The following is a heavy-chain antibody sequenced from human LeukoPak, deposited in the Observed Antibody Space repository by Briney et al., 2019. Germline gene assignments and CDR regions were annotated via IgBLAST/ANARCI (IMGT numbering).Heavy chain of an antibody. D-gene: IGHD4-23*01. Sequence: PSETLSLTCAVYGVSFSGYHWNWIRQSPEKGLEWIGEINDRGHTNYNPSLRSRVTISVDTSKKQFSLRLTSVTAADTAVYYCARDPTTEVNLPYYFDFWGQGILVAVSS. CDR1: GVSFSGYH. V-gene: IGHV4-34*01. CDR2: INDRGHT. J-gene: IGHJ4*02. CDR3: ARDPTTEVNLPYYFDF.